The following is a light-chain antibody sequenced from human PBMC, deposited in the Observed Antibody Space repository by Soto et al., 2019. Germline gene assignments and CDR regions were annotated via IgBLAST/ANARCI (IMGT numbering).Light chain of an antibody. J-gene: IGKJ1*01. V-gene: IGKV3-15*01. CDR2: DTS. CDR1: QSVSNN. CDR3: LQYNNWPGT. Sequence: EIVLTQSPGTLSLSPGERATLSCRASQSVSNNYLAWYQQKPGQAPRLLIYDTSTRATGIPARFSGSGSGTEFTLTISSLQSEDFAVYYCLQYNNWPGTFGQGTKVDIK.